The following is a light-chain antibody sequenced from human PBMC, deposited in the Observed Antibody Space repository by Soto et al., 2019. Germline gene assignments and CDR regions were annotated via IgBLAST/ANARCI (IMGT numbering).Light chain of an antibody. CDR2: ATS. CDR3: QQSYSTPPGT. Sequence: DIQMTQSPSSLSASVGDRVTITCRASQSISTYLIWYQQKPXKAPKLXXYATSSLQNGVPSRFSGSGSGTDLTLTISSLQPEDFATYYCQQSYSTPPGTFGQGTKVDIK. V-gene: IGKV1-39*01. J-gene: IGKJ1*01. CDR1: QSISTY.